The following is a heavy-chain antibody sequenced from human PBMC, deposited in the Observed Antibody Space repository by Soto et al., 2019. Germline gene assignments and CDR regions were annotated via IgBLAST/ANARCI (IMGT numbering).Heavy chain of an antibody. Sequence: GESLKISCKGSGYSFAGYWIGWVRQMPGKGLDWMGVFYPGDSDTRYSPSFHGQVTISADKSIRTAYLQWSSLKASDTAMYFCARLPGVRGVFDGFNVWGQGTMVTVSS. CDR1: GYSFAGYW. CDR3: ARLPGVRGVFDGFNV. V-gene: IGHV5-51*01. CDR2: FYPGDSDT. D-gene: IGHD3-10*01. J-gene: IGHJ3*01.